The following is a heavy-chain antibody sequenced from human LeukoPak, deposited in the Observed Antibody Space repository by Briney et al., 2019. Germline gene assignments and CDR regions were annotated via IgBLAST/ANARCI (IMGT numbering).Heavy chain of an antibody. Sequence: GRSLSLFCAASGFTFSAPYMDWVRQAPGEGLEWFVRIRKKSSSYTTGYAAAVKGRFTISRDDSKNSLYLQMNSLKTEDTAVYYCAKVHCSGGSCYSGDYWGQGILVTVSS. D-gene: IGHD2-15*01. CDR2: IRKKSSSYTT. CDR3: AKVHCSGGSCYSGDY. V-gene: IGHV3-72*01. CDR1: GFTFSAPY. J-gene: IGHJ4*02.